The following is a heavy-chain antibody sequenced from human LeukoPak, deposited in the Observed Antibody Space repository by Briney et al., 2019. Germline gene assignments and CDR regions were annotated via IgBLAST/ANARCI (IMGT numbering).Heavy chain of an antibody. CDR1: GYTFRHYS. Sequence: PGGSLRLSCAASGYTFRHYSVNWVRQAPGKGLEWVSSISSSSSYIYYADSVKGRFTISRDNAKNSLYLQMNSLRAEDTAVYYCARAPPYYYDSSGYPPDAFDIWGQGTMVTVSS. V-gene: IGHV3-21*01. CDR3: ARAPPYYYDSSGYPPDAFDI. J-gene: IGHJ3*02. D-gene: IGHD3-22*01. CDR2: ISSSSSYI.